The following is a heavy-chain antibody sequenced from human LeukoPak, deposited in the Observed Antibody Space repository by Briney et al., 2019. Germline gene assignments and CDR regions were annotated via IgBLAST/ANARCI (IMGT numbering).Heavy chain of an antibody. J-gene: IGHJ4*02. V-gene: IGHV3-23*01. CDR2: ISGNGAKT. D-gene: IGHD6-19*01. CDR3: AKDIGSLNGWFRRTGGFDY. CDR1: GFTFSSYA. Sequence: GSLRLSCAASGFTFSSYAMSWVRQAPGKGLEWVSGISGNGAKTYYADSVKGRVTISRDNSRNTLYVQLNSLRVEDTAIYYCAKDIGSLNGWFRRTGGFDYWGQGTLVTVSS.